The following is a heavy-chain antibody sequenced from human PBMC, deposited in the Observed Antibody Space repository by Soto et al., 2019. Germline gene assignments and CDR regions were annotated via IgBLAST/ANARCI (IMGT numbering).Heavy chain of an antibody. Sequence: GASVKVSCKASGGTFSSYTISWVRQAPGQGLEWMGRIIPNHGKTNYAQKLQGRVTMTTDTSTSTAYMELRSLRSDDTAVYYCARAVRQFDYWGQGTLVTVSS. CDR2: IIPNHGKT. D-gene: IGHD4-17*01. CDR3: ARAVRQFDY. CDR1: GGTFSSYT. J-gene: IGHJ4*02. V-gene: IGHV1-18*01.